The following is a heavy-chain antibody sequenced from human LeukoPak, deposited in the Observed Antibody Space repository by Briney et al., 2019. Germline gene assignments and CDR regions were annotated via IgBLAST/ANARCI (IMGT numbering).Heavy chain of an antibody. J-gene: IGHJ5*02. Sequence: ASVKVSCKASGGTFSSYAISWVRQAPGQGLEWMGGIIPIFGTSNYAQKFQGRVTITTDASTSTAYMELSSLRSEDTAVYYCARAVAAHNWFDPWGQGTLVTVSS. CDR1: GGTFSSYA. V-gene: IGHV1-69*05. CDR2: IIPIFGTS. CDR3: ARAVAAHNWFDP. D-gene: IGHD6-19*01.